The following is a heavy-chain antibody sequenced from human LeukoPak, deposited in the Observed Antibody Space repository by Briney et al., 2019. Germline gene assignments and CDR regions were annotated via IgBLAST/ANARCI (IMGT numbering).Heavy chain of an antibody. CDR2: IYYNGDT. D-gene: IGHD4-17*01. CDR3: ARDHDYGDYFDY. V-gene: IGHV4-39*07. Sequence: SETLSLTCTVSGGSISNSYYWGGVRPPPGKGLEWIAIIYYNGDTYYSQSLKSRVTISGDTSENHFSLKLSSVTAADTAVYYCARDHDYGDYFDYWGQGTLVTVSS. J-gene: IGHJ4*02. CDR1: GGSISNSYY.